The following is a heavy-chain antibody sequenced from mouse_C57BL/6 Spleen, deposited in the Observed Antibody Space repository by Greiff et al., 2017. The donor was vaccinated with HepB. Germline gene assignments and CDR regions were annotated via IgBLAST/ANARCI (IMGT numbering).Heavy chain of an antibody. Sequence: QVQLQQPGAELVRPGTSVKLSCKASGYTFTSYWMHWVKQRPGQGLEWIGVIDPSDSYTNYNQKFKGKATLTVDTSSSTAYMQLSSLTSEDSAVYYCARGYCGSSAWFAYWGQGTLVTVSA. J-gene: IGHJ3*01. CDR1: GYTFTSYW. CDR3: ARGYCGSSAWFAY. CDR2: IDPSDSYT. D-gene: IGHD1-1*01. V-gene: IGHV1-59*01.